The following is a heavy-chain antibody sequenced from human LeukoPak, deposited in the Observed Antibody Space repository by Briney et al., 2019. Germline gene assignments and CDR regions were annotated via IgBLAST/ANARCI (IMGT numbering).Heavy chain of an antibody. CDR2: IYTSGST. V-gene: IGHV4-4*07. D-gene: IGHD2-2*01. J-gene: IGHJ6*02. CDR3: ARPSRRSYYYGMDV. Sequence: SETLSLTCTVSGGSISSYYWSWIRQPAGKGLEWIGRIYTSGSTNYNPSLESRVTMSVDTSKNQFSLKLSSVTAADTAVYYCARPSRRSYYYGMDVWGQGTTVTVSS. CDR1: GGSISSYY.